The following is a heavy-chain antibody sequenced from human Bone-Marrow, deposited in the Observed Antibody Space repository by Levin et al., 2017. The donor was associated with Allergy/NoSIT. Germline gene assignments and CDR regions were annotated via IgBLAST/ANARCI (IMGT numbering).Heavy chain of an antibody. V-gene: IGHV1-3*04. D-gene: IGHD6-19*01. J-gene: IGHJ6*02. Sequence: ASVKVSCRASGYTFTAYAMNWVRQAPGQRLEWMGWINTANGNTKYSQKFQGRVTISRDTSASTAYMELSSLRSEDTAVYYCAKDHASVAVSGTMYYYYTMDVWGQGTTVTVSS. CDR2: INTANGNT. CDR3: AKDHASVAVSGTMYYYYTMDV. CDR1: GYTFTAYA.